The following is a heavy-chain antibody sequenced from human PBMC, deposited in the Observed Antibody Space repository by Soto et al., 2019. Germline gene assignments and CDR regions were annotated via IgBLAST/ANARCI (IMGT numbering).Heavy chain of an antibody. D-gene: IGHD2-2*01. CDR3: ASRSPAFDY. CDR1: GFPFSTYG. J-gene: IGHJ4*02. CDR2: IWSDGGNK. V-gene: IGHV3-33*01. Sequence: QVQLVESGGGVVQPGRSLRLSCAASGFPFSTYGMHWVRQAPGKGLEWVAVIWSDGGNKYYADSVKGRFTISRDNSKNMLYLQMNSLRAEDTAVYYCASRSPAFDYWGQGTLVTVSS.